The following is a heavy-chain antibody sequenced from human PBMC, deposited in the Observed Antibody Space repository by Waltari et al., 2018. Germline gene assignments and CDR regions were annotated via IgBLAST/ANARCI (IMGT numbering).Heavy chain of an antibody. CDR2: LFHSGST. Sequence: QVQLQESGPGLVKPSETLSLTCTLSAYSISIYYYWGWIRQPPGQGRESMGPLFHSGSTYYNPSLKSRVTISLDSSKNQFSLKLTSVTAADTAVYFCARSVFWSTSSGYYFDYWGQGALVTVSS. J-gene: IGHJ4*02. D-gene: IGHD3-10*01. CDR3: ARSVFWSTSSGYYFDY. CDR1: AYSISIYYY. V-gene: IGHV4-38-2*02.